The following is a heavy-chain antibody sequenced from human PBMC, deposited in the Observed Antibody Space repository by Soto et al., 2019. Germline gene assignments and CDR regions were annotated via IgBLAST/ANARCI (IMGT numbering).Heavy chain of an antibody. CDR2: ISYDGSNK. CDR1: GFTVSSYA. D-gene: IGHD6-19*01. Sequence: QVQLGESGGGVVQPGRSLRLSCAASGFTVSSYAMHWVRQAPGKGLEWVAVISYDGSNKYYADSVKGRFTISRDNSKNTLYLQMNSLRAEDTAVYYCAKLVSGWYYNYWGQGTLVTVSS. CDR3: AKLVSGWYYNY. V-gene: IGHV3-30-3*02. J-gene: IGHJ4*02.